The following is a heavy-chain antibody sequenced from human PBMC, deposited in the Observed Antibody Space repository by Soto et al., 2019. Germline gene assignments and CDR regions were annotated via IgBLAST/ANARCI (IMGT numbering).Heavy chain of an antibody. CDR3: ARDPAHGYCSSTSCYGP. D-gene: IGHD2-2*03. V-gene: IGHV1-69*01. J-gene: IGHJ5*02. Sequence: QVQLVQSGAEVKKPGSSVKVSCKASGGTFSSYAISWVRQAPGQGLEWMGGIIPIFGTANYAQKFQGRVTITADESTSTAYMELSSPRSEDTAVYYCARDPAHGYCSSTSCYGPWGQGTLVTVSS. CDR2: IIPIFGTA. CDR1: GGTFSSYA.